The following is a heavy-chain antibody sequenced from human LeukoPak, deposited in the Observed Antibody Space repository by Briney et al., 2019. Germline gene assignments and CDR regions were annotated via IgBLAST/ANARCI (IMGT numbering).Heavy chain of an antibody. D-gene: IGHD2-15*01. CDR2: IYYSGST. Sequence: PLETLSLTCTVSGGSISSSSYYWGWIRQPPGKGLEWIGNIYYSGSTYYNPSLMSRVTISVDTSKNHSSLKLSSVTAADTAVYYCARQAVVVAALLDCWGQGTLVTVSS. V-gene: IGHV4-39*01. CDR1: GGSISSSSYY. CDR3: ARQAVVVAALLDC. J-gene: IGHJ4*02.